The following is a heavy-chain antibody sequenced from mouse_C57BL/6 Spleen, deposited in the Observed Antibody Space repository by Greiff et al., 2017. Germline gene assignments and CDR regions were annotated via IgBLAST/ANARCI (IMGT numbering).Heavy chain of an antibody. V-gene: IGHV1-80*01. D-gene: IGHD1-1*01. Sequence: QVQLQQSGAELVKPGASVKISCKASGYAFSSYWMNGVKQRPGEGLEWIGQIYPGDGDTNYNGKFKGKATLTADKSSSTAYMQLSSLTSEDSAVYFCARSPHYYGSSYGYFDVWGTGTTVTVSS. J-gene: IGHJ1*03. CDR3: ARSPHYYGSSYGYFDV. CDR1: GYAFSSYW. CDR2: IYPGDGDT.